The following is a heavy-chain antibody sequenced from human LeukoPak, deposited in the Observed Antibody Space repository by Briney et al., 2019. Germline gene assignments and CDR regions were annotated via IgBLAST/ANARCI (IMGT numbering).Heavy chain of an antibody. D-gene: IGHD6-19*01. CDR2: ISYDGSNK. V-gene: IGHV3-30*04. J-gene: IGHJ6*03. CDR3: ARDGAAVAGGFYFSYYMDV. Sequence: GRSLRLSCAASGFTFSNYVMHWVRRAPGKGLEWVAVISYDGSNKYYADSVKGRFTISRDNSKNALYVQMNSLRADDTAVYYCARDGAAVAGGFYFSYYMDVGGKGTTVTVPS. CDR1: GFTFSNYV.